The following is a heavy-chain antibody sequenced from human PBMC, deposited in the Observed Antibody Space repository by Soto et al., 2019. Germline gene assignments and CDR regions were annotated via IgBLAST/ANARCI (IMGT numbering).Heavy chain of an antibody. D-gene: IGHD3-3*01. CDR1: GGSFSGYY. V-gene: IGHV4-34*01. Sequence: SETLSLTCAVYGGSFSGYYWSWIRQPPGKGLEWIGEINHSGSTNYNPSLKSRVTISVDTSKNQFSLKLSSVTAADTAVYYCARGSKGWGFWSGFDTPSPYYMDVWGKGTTVTVSS. J-gene: IGHJ6*03. CDR3: ARGSKGWGFWSGFDTPSPYYMDV. CDR2: INHSGST.